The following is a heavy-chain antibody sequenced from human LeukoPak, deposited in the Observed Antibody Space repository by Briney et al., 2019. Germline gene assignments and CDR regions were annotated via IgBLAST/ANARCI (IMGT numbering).Heavy chain of an antibody. CDR2: ISSGSETI. J-gene: IGHJ4*02. CDR1: GFTFSGYS. Sequence: GGSVRLSCAASGFTFSGYSLNWLRQAPGKGLEWISYISSGSETIYYADSVKGRFTISRDNGKNSLYLQMNSLRVEDTAVYYCARSRGYCSGGRCPGSYNYWGQGTLVTVSS. V-gene: IGHV3-48*01. D-gene: IGHD2-15*01. CDR3: ARSRGYCSGGRCPGSYNY.